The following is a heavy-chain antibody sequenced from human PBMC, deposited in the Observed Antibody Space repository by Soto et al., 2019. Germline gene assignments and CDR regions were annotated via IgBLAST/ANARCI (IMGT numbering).Heavy chain of an antibody. CDR2: ISGYNGNT. D-gene: IGHD6-6*01. Sequence: QVQLVQSGGEVKKPGASVKVSCKTSGYSFTTYGISWVRQAPGQGLEWMGWISGYNGNTNYAQKFQGRVTMTTDTSTSTAYMELRSVRSDDTAVYYYAREGSAPYYYYGMDVWGQGSTVAVSS. CDR1: GYSFTTYG. J-gene: IGHJ6*02. V-gene: IGHV1-18*01. CDR3: AREGSAPYYYYGMDV.